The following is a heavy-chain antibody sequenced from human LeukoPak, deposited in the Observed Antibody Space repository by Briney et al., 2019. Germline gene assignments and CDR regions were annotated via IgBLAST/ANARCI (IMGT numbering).Heavy chain of an antibody. V-gene: IGHV3-9*01. CDR3: ARAIGVTCISTSCYSFDY. CDR1: GFIFDDYA. D-gene: IGHD2-2*02. Sequence: PGGSLRLSCAASGFIFDDYAIHWVRQPPGKGLEWVSGISWNSGSIGYADSVKGRFTISRDNAKNPLYLQMNSLRAEDTALYYCARAIGVTCISTSCYSFDYWGQGTLVTVSS. CDR2: ISWNSGSI. J-gene: IGHJ4*02.